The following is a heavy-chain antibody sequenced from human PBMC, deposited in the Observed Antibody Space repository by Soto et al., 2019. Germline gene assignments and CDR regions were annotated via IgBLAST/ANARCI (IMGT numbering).Heavy chain of an antibody. Sequence: QVQLVESGGGVAQPGTSLRLSCTASGFTFRDYSMIWVRQAPGKGLEWVALISYDGYNKYDADSVRGRFTISRDNSKDTLNLQMDSLRVEATAIYYCARGNSGYCSSSHCYILKGLEVWGQGTTVTVSS. CDR1: GFTFRDYS. CDR3: ARGNSGYCSSSHCYILKGLEV. V-gene: IGHV3-30-3*01. CDR2: ISYDGYNK. J-gene: IGHJ6*02. D-gene: IGHD2-2*01.